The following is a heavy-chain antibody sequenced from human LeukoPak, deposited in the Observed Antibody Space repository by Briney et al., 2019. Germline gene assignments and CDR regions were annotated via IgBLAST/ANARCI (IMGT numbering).Heavy chain of an antibody. Sequence: SETLSLTCTVSGGSISSGSYYWSWIRRPAGKGLEWIGRIYTSGSTNYNPSLKSRVTISVDTSKNQFSLKLSSVTAADTAVYYCARGGSGSYYNGWGAFDIWGQGTMVTVSS. CDR3: ARGGSGSYYNGWGAFDI. V-gene: IGHV4-61*02. CDR1: GGSISSGSYY. D-gene: IGHD3-10*01. J-gene: IGHJ3*02. CDR2: IYTSGST.